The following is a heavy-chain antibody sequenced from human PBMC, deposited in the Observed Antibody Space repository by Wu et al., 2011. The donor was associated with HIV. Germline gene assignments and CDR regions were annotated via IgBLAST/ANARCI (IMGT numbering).Heavy chain of an antibody. CDR1: GYIFINYG. V-gene: IGHV1-69*06. CDR2: IIPNSGTT. CDR3: ARSGEAAEYYYYYMNV. J-gene: IGHJ6*03. Sequence: QVQLVQSGLEVKKPGASVKVSCEASGYIFINYGINWVRQAPGQGLEWMGGIIPNSGTTNYARKFQGRVTVSADRSTTTVHMELRSLRSEDTAVYYCARSGEAAEYYYYYMNVWGTGTTVTVSS. D-gene: IGHD2-15*01.